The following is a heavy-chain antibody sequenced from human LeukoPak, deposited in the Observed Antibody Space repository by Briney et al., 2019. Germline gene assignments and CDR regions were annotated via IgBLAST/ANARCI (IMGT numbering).Heavy chain of an antibody. V-gene: IGHV4-39*01. D-gene: IGHD6-19*01. Sequence: SETLSLTCSVSGGSISSSSHYWGWIRQPPGKGQEWIGHIFSSGTTYYNPSLQSRVTISADTSKNQFSLKVNSVSAADTAVYYCARRNSGWPFDWWGPGSLVTVSS. CDR2: IFSSGTT. CDR3: ARRNSGWPFDW. CDR1: GGSISSSSHY. J-gene: IGHJ4*02.